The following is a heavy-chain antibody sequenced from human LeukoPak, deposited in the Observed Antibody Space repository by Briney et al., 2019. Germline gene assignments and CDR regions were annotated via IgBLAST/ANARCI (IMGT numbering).Heavy chain of an antibody. CDR2: INHSGST. V-gene: IGHV4-34*01. D-gene: IGHD6-19*01. Sequence: PSETLSLSCALYGGSFSGYYWSWIRQPPGKGLEWIGEINHSGSTNYNPSLKSRVTISVDTSKNQFSLKLSSVTAADTAVYYCARDAAAGLDYWGRGTLVTVS. CDR3: ARDAAAGLDY. CDR1: GGSFSGYY. J-gene: IGHJ4*02.